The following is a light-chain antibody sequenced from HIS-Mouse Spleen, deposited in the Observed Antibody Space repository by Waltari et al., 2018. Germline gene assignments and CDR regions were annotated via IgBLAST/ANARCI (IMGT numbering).Light chain of an antibody. V-gene: IGLV3-1*01. J-gene: IGLJ1*01. Sequence: SYELTQPPSVSVSPGQTASITCSGDKLGAKYACWYQQKPGQSPVLVTYQDSTRPSGIPERFSGSNSGNTATLTISGTQAMDEADYYCQAWDSSTYVFGTGTKVTVL. CDR3: QAWDSSTYV. CDR2: QDS. CDR1: KLGAKY.